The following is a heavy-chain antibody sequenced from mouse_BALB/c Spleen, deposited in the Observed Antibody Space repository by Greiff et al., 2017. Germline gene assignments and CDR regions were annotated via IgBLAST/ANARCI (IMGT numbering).Heavy chain of an antibody. J-gene: IGHJ4*01. V-gene: IGHV5-6*01. Sequence: EVHLVESGGDLVKPGGSLKLSCAASGFTFSSYGMSWVRQTPDKRLEWVATISSGGSYTYYPDSVKGRFTISRDNAKNTLYLQMSSLKSEDTAMYYCARHSRYHAMDYWGQGTSVTVSS. CDR3: ARHSRYHAMDY. CDR2: ISSGGSYT. CDR1: GFTFSSYG.